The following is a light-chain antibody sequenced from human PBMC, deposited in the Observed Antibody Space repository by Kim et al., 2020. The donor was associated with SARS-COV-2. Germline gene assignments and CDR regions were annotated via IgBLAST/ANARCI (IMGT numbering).Light chain of an antibody. CDR1: KLDDKY. V-gene: IGLV3-1*01. CDR3: QTWDTNTAYV. CDR2: QDN. J-gene: IGLJ3*02. Sequence: SYELTQPPSVSVSPGQTVSITCSGDKLDDKYACWYQQKPGQSPVLVIYQDNKRPPGIPERFSGSNSGNTATLTISGTQAMDEADYYCQTWDTNTAYVFGGGTKLTVL.